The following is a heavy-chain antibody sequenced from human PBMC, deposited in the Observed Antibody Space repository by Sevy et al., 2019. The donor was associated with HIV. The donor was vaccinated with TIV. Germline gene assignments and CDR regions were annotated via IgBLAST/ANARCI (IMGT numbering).Heavy chain of an antibody. Sequence: GGSLRLSCAASGFTFSSYWMSWVRQAPGKGLEWVANIKQDGSEKYYVDSVKGRFTISRDNAKNSLYLQMNSLRAEDTAVYYCARDQIAVAFDGFDIWGQGTMVTVSS. CDR1: GFTFSSYW. CDR2: IKQDGSEK. D-gene: IGHD6-19*01. J-gene: IGHJ3*02. V-gene: IGHV3-7*01. CDR3: ARDQIAVAFDGFDI.